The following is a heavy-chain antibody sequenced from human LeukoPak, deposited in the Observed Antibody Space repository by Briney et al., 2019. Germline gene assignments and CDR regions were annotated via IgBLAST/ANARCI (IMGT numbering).Heavy chain of an antibody. CDR3: ATVSFGEFPGYYYYYMDV. D-gene: IGHD3-10*01. J-gene: IGHJ6*03. CDR1: GGTFSSYA. V-gene: IGHV1-69*05. CDR2: IIPIFGTA. Sequence: ASVKVSCKSSGGTFSSYAISWVRQGPGQGLEWMGGIIPIFGTANYAQKFQGRVTITTDESTSTAYMELSSLRSEDTAVYYCATVSFGEFPGYYYYYMDVWGKGTTVTVSS.